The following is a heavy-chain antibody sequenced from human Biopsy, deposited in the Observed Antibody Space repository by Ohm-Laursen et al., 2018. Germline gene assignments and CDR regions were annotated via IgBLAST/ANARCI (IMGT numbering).Heavy chain of an antibody. J-gene: IGHJ3*02. Sequence: SDTLSLTCSVSGGSLSGYSWNWIRQPAGKGLEWIGRIYASETTHFNPSLRSRLIMSVDTSRNQFSLRLSSVTAADTAIYYCAREFTYNDGAKGALDIWGQGTKVTVSS. CDR3: AREFTYNDGAKGALDI. CDR2: IYASETT. CDR1: GGSLSGYS. V-gene: IGHV4-4*07. D-gene: IGHD4/OR15-4a*01.